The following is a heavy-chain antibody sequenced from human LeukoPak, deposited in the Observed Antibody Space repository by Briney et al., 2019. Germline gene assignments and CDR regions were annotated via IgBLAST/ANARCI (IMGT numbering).Heavy chain of an antibody. Sequence: PSETLSLTCTVSGGSITSSNYYWGWIPQRPGKGLEGISTIYSSGSTYHNPSLKSRVTMSVDTSKNQFSLRLSSVTAADTAVYYYTSPAAPGTFYYYMDVWGKGTTVTVSS. J-gene: IGHJ6*03. V-gene: IGHV4-39*01. CDR3: TSPAAPGTFYYYMDV. D-gene: IGHD3-10*01. CDR1: GGSITSSNYY. CDR2: IYSSGST.